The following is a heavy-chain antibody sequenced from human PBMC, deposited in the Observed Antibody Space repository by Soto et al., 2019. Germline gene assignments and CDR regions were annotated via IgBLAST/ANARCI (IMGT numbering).Heavy chain of an antibody. Sequence: ASVKVSCKISGYTFTDYYLHWVRQAPGQGLEWMGWINPNSGGTNYARKFQGWVTMTRDTSISTAYMELSRLRSDDTAVYYCARSGLETTPSMDVWGQGTTVTVSS. CDR2: INPNSGGT. V-gene: IGHV1-2*04. D-gene: IGHD4-17*01. CDR3: ARSGLETTPSMDV. CDR1: GYTFTDYY. J-gene: IGHJ6*02.